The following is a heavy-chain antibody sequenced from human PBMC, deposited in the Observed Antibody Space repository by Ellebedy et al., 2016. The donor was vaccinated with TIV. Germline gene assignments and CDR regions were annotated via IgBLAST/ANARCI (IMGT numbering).Heavy chain of an antibody. Sequence: MPGGSLRLSCTVSGGSISSYYWSWIRQPPGKGLEWIGYIYYSGSTNYNPSLKSLVTISVDTSKNQFSLKLSSVTAADTAVYYCARGEVTLYYYGMDVWGQGTTVTVSS. CDR3: ARGEVTLYYYGMDV. CDR2: IYYSGST. J-gene: IGHJ6*02. V-gene: IGHV4-59*01. CDR1: GGSISSYY.